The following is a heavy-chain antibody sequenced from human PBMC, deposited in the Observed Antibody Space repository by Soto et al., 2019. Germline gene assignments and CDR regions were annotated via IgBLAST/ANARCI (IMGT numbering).Heavy chain of an antibody. Sequence: SETLSLTCTVSGGSLSNNYWSWIRQPPGKALEWIGYIYYTGSIKYNPSLESRVTLSLDTSKNQFSMKLSSVTAADTAVYYCATQLEDYDSVGGGYRRIIAYWGQGTRVTV. V-gene: IGHV4-59*12. CDR2: IYYTGSI. J-gene: IGHJ4*02. D-gene: IGHD3-16*02. CDR1: GGSLSNNY. CDR3: ATQLEDYDSVGGGYRRIIAY.